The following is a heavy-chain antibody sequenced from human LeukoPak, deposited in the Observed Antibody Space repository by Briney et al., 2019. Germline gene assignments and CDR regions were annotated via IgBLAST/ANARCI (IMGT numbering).Heavy chain of an antibody. CDR2: IYPGDSDT. Sequence: GESLKISCKASGYNFTNYWIGWVRQMPGKGLEWMGIIYPGDSDTRNSPSFQGQVTISADKSVNSAYLQWSSLKASDTAMYYCAKFVAAAPQLGAGAFDIWGQGTMVTVSS. D-gene: IGHD6-25*01. CDR1: GYNFTNYW. CDR3: AKFVAAAPQLGAGAFDI. J-gene: IGHJ3*02. V-gene: IGHV5-51*01.